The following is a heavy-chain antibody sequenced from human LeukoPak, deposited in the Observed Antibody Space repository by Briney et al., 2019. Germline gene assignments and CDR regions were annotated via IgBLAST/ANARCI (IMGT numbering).Heavy chain of an antibody. D-gene: IGHD3-22*01. CDR2: IYYSGST. CDR3: AREILYDSTGYYL. V-gene: IGHV4-59*12. CDR1: GGSISSYY. Sequence: SETLSLTCTVSGGSISSYYWSWIRQPPGKGLEWIGYIYYSGSTNYNPSLKSRVTISVDTSKNQFSLKLRSVTAADTAVYYCAREILYDSTGYYLWGQGTLVTVSS. J-gene: IGHJ4*02.